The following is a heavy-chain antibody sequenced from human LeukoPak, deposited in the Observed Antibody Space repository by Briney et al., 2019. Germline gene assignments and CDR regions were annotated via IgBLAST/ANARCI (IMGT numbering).Heavy chain of an antibody. Sequence: PGGSLRLSCAASGFTFSSYGMHWVRQAPGKGLEWVAVISYDGSNKYYADSVKGRFTISRDNSKNTLYLQMNSLRAEDTAVYYCAKSIYGSGVDYFDYWGQGTLVTVSS. J-gene: IGHJ4*02. D-gene: IGHD3-10*01. CDR2: ISYDGSNK. CDR3: AKSIYGSGVDYFDY. V-gene: IGHV3-30*18. CDR1: GFTFSSYG.